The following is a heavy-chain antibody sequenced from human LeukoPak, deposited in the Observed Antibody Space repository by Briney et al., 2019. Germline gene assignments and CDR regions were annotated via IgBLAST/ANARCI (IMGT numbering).Heavy chain of an antibody. J-gene: IGHJ6*02. D-gene: IGHD3-3*01. CDR2: ISSSSSYI. CDR3: ARTYDFWSGYSPYYYYGMDV. CDR1: GFTFSSYS. Sequence: GGSLRFSCAASGFTFSSYSMNWVRQAPGKGLEWVSSISSSSSYIYYADSVKGRFTISRDNAKNSLYLQMNSLRAEDTAVYYCARTYDFWSGYSPYYYYGMDVWGQGTTVTVSS. V-gene: IGHV3-21*01.